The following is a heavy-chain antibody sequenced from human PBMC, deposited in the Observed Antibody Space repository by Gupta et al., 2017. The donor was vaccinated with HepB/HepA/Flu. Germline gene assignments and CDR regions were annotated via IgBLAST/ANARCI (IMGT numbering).Heavy chain of an antibody. D-gene: IGHD3-10*01. CDR3: AKVGREGLLWFGES. Sequence: EVQLLESGGGLVQPGGSLRLSCAASGFXFRXYAMSWVRQAPGKGLEWVSAISGSGGSTYYADSVKGRFTISRDNSKNTLYLQMNSLRAEDTAVYYCAKVGREGLLWFGESWGQGTLVTVSS. CDR2: ISGSGGST. CDR1: GFXFRXYA. V-gene: IGHV3-23*01. J-gene: IGHJ5*02.